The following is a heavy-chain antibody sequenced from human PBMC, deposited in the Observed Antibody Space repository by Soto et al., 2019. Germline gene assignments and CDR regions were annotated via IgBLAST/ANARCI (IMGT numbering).Heavy chain of an antibody. J-gene: IGHJ4*02. CDR3: ARDGSAYFDY. CDR1: GGSISSGGYY. Sequence: SETLSLTCTVSGGSISSGGYYWSWIRQPPGKGLEWIGYIYYSGSTNYNPSLKSRVTLSVDTSKNQFSLKLSSVTAADTAVYYCARDGSAYFDYRGQGTLVTVSS. D-gene: IGHD6-25*01. CDR2: IYYSGST. V-gene: IGHV4-61*08.